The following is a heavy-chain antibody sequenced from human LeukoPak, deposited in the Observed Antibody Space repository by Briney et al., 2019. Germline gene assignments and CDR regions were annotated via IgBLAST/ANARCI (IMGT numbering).Heavy chain of an antibody. CDR2: ISGNGYST. Sequence: PGGSLRLSCAASGFTFSSDDMNWVRQAPGKGLEWVSGISGNGYSTHYADSVKGRFTISRDNSKNTLYLQMNSLRAEDTAVYYCARVWFGELSLDYWGQGTLVTVSS. J-gene: IGHJ4*02. CDR1: GFTFSSDD. D-gene: IGHD3-10*01. CDR3: ARVWFGELSLDY. V-gene: IGHV3-23*01.